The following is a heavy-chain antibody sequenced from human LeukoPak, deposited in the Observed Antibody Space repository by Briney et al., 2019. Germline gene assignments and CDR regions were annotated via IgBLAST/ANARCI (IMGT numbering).Heavy chain of an antibody. CDR3: ARAYCSSSSCYSGFDY. CDR1: GGSISSYY. CDR2: IYTSGST. D-gene: IGHD2-15*01. V-gene: IGHV4-4*07. J-gene: IGHJ4*02. Sequence: SETLSLTCTVSGGSISSYYWSWIRQPAGKGLEWLGRIYTSGSTNYNPSLKSRVTMSVDTSKNQFPLKLSSVTAEDTAVYYCARAYCSSSSCYSGFDYWGQGTLVTVSS.